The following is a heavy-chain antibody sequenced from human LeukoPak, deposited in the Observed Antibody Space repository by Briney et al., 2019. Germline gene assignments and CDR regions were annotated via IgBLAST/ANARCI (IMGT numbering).Heavy chain of an antibody. V-gene: IGHV4-30-2*01. CDR2: IYHSGST. D-gene: IGHD3-3*01. CDR1: GGSISSGGYY. J-gene: IGHJ4*02. Sequence: PSETLSLTCTVSGGSISSGGYYWSWIRQPPGKGLEWIGYIYHSGSTYYNPSLKSRVTISVDRSKNQFSLKLSSVTAADTAVYYCARNTYYDFWSGYYFDYWGQGTLVTVSS. CDR3: ARNTYYDFWSGYYFDY.